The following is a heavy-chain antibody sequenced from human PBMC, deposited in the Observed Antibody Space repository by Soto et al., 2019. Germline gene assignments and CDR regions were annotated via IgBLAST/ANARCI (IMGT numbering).Heavy chain of an antibody. V-gene: IGHV4-31*03. J-gene: IGHJ6*03. CDR3: ARESSSSYYYNYYMDV. D-gene: IGHD6-6*01. Sequence: QVQLQESGPGLVKPSQTLSLTCTVSGGSISSGGYYWSWIRQHPGKGLEWIGYIYYSGSTYYNPSLKSRITISVDTSKNQFSLKLSSVTAADTAVYYCARESSSSYYYNYYMDVWGKGTTVTVSS. CDR1: GGSISSGGYY. CDR2: IYYSGST.